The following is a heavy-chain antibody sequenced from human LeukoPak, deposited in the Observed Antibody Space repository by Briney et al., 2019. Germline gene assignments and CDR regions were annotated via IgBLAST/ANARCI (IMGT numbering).Heavy chain of an antibody. D-gene: IGHD3-22*01. Sequence: VASVKVSCKASGYTFASYYMHWVRQAPGQGLEWVGIINPSGGSTSYAQKFQGRVTMTRDTSTSTVYMELSSLRSEDTAVYYCARGGRGEYDSSGYSTPLGYWGQGTLVTVSS. V-gene: IGHV1-46*01. J-gene: IGHJ4*02. CDR2: INPSGGST. CDR3: ARGGRGEYDSSGYSTPLGY. CDR1: GYTFASYY.